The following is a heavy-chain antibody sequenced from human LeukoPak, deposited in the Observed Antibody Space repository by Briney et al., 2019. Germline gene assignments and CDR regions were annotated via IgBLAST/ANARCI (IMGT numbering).Heavy chain of an antibody. CDR3: ARGADYDSSGYYETAPRDFDY. Sequence: PGRSQLLFCAASGPSFTIYAMSWVRQAPGKGLEWLSVIISGGASTWNEDSVEGRFTISRDNSKNNLYLQMNRQRAEDTATYYCARGADYDSSGYYETAPRDFDYWGQGTLVTVSS. CDR1: GPSFTIYA. J-gene: IGHJ4*02. CDR2: IISGGAST. V-gene: IGHV3-23*01. D-gene: IGHD3-22*01.